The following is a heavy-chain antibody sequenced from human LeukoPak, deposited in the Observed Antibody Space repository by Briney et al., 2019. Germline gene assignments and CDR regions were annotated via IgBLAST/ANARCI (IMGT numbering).Heavy chain of an antibody. D-gene: IGHD6-13*01. CDR1: GFTFNIYA. V-gene: IGHV3-64*01. J-gene: IGHJ5*02. CDR2: ISSNGGST. Sequence: PGGSLRLSCAASGFTFNIYAMHWVRQAPGKGLEYVSGISSNGGSTYYANSVKGRFTISRDNSKNTLYLQMGSLRTEDMAVYYCARSPGIADSMKFDPWGQGTLVTVSS. CDR3: ARSPGIADSMKFDP.